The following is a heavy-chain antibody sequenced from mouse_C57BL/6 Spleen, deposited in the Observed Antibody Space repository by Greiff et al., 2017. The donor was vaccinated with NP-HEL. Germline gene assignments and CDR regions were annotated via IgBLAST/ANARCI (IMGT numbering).Heavy chain of an antibody. J-gene: IGHJ4*01. CDR2: IDPETGGT. CDR3: TRKLDY. Sequence: VKLMESGAELVRPGASVTLSCKASGYTFTDYEMHWVKQTPVHGLEWIGAIDPETGGTAYNQKFKGKAILTADKSSSTAYMELRSLTSEDSAVYYCTRKLDYWGQGTSGTVSS. CDR1: GYTFTDYE. V-gene: IGHV1-15*01.